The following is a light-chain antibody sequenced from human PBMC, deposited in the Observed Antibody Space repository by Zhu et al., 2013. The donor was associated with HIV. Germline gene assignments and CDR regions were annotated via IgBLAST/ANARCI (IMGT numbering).Light chain of an antibody. CDR2: EVS. J-gene: IGLJ2*01. CDR1: SNDVGGYNY. Sequence: QSALTQPASVSGSPGQSITISCTGTSNDVGGYNYVSWYQQHPGKAPKLMIYEVSNRPSGVSNRFSGSKSGTSASLAISGLQSEDEADYYCAGWDDSLNGPVFGGGTKLTVL. CDR3: AGWDDSLNGPV. V-gene: IGLV2-14*01.